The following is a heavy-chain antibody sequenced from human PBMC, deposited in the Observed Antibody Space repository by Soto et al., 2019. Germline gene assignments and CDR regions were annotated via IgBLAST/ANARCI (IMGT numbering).Heavy chain of an antibody. CDR3: ARVRFPSAPRRPLDYYFMDV. V-gene: IGHV3-23*04. CDR2: SSGGGSGR. Sequence: VQLVESGGGLVQPGGSLRLSCAASGFTFGSYAMTWVRQAPGQGLEWVSGSSGGGSGRYYSDSVEARFTISRDNPKYLLYLQMNTLRAEDTAVYFCARVRFPSAPRRPLDYYFMDVWGNGTTITVSS. D-gene: IGHD6-6*01. J-gene: IGHJ6*03. CDR1: GFTFGSYA.